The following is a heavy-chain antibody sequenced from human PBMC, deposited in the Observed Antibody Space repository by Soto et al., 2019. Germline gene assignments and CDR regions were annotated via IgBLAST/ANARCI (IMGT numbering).Heavy chain of an antibody. CDR1: GYSFTNYW. J-gene: IGHJ4*02. Sequence: GESLKISCKGSGYSFTNYWIGWVRQMPGKGLEWMGIIYPGDSDTRYSPSFQGQVTISADKSISTAYLQWSSLKASDTAKYYCARHLYYDSSGFSDYWGQGTLVTVSS. CDR2: IYPGDSDT. CDR3: ARHLYYDSSGFSDY. V-gene: IGHV5-51*01. D-gene: IGHD3-22*01.